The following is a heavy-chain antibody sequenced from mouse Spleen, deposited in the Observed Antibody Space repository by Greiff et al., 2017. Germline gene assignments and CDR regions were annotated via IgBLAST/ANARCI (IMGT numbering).Heavy chain of an antibody. Sequence: EVQRVESGGGLVKPGGSLKLSCAASGFTFSDYGMHWVRQAPEKGLEWVAYISSGSSTIYYADTVKGRFTISRDNAKNTLFLQMTSLRSEDTAMYYCARQDYGDPLDYWGQGTTLTVSS. D-gene: IGHD2-13*01. J-gene: IGHJ2*01. CDR1: GFTFSDYG. V-gene: IGHV5-17*01. CDR3: ARQDYGDPLDY. CDR2: ISSGSSTI.